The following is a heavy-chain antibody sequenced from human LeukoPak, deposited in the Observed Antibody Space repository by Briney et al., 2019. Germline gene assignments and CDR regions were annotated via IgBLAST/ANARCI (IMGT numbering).Heavy chain of an antibody. CDR2: ISGSGGST. J-gene: IGHJ4*02. D-gene: IGHD3-9*01. CDR3: AKVDVNVGPRDFSGVVRGIRYVNDILTGVDY. CDR1: GFTFSSYA. V-gene: IGHV3-23*01. Sequence: PGGSLRLSCAASGFTFSSYAMSWVRQAPGKGLEWVSAISGSGGSTYYADSVKGRFTISRDNSKNTLYLQMNGLRAEDTAVYYCAKVDVNVGPRDFSGVVRGIRYVNDILTGVDYWGQGTLSPSPQ.